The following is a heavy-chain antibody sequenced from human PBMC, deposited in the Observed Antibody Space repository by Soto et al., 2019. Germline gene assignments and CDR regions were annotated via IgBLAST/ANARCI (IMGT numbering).Heavy chain of an antibody. CDR3: AAHSLDYGDYAPYYYYMDV. J-gene: IGHJ6*03. D-gene: IGHD4-17*01. V-gene: IGHV1-58*02. CDR2: IVVGSGNT. Sequence: ASVKVSCKASGFTFTSSAMQWVRQARGQRLEWIGWIVVGSGNTNYAQKFQERVTITRDMSTSTAYMELSSLRSEDTAVYYCAAHSLDYGDYAPYYYYMDVWGKGTTVTVSS. CDR1: GFTFTSSA.